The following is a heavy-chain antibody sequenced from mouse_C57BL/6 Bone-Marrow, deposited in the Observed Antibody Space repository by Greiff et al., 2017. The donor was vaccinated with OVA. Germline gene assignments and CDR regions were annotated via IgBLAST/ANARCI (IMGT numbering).Heavy chain of an antibody. CDR1: GYTFTSYG. CDR3: ARKGWFAY. CDR2: IYPRSGNT. J-gene: IGHJ3*01. Sequence: QVQLKQSGAELARPGASVKLSCKASGYTFTSYGISWVKQRPGQGLEWIGEIYPRSGNTYYNEKFKGKATLTADKSSSTAYMELRSLTSEDSAVYFCARKGWFAYWGQGTLVTVSA. V-gene: IGHV1-81*01.